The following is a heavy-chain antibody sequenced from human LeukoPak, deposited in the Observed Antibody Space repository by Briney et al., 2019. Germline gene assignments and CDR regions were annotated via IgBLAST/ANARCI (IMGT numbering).Heavy chain of an antibody. CDR3: AFHVVVPAAKVY. D-gene: IGHD2-2*01. J-gene: IGHJ4*02. V-gene: IGHV1-18*01. Sequence: ASVKVSCKASGYTFTSYGISWVRQAPGQGLEWMGWISAYNGNTNYAQKFQGRVTMTTDTSTSTAYMELRSLRSDDTAVYYCAFHVVVPAAKVYWGQGTLVIVSS. CDR2: ISAYNGNT. CDR1: GYTFTSYG.